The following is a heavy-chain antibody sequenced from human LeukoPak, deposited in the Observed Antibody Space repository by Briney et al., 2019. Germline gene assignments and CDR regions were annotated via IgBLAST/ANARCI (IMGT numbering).Heavy chain of an antibody. CDR2: IYYSGST. CDR1: GGSVSISSYY. V-gene: IGHV4-39*07. CDR3: ARYHSGYDDY. D-gene: IGHD5-12*01. J-gene: IGHJ4*02. Sequence: SETLSLTCTVSGGSVSISSYYWGWIRQPPGKGLEWIGSIYYSGSTYSNPSLKSRVTISVDTSKNQFSLKLSSVTAADTAMYYCARYHSGYDDYWGQGTLVTVSS.